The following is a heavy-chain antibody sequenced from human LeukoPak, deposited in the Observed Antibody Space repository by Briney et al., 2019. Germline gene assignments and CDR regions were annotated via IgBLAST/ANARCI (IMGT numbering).Heavy chain of an antibody. V-gene: IGHV4-59*08. J-gene: IGHJ6*03. CDR2: IYTSGST. CDR3: ARQSTIFGVGLYYYYMDV. CDR1: GGSISSHY. Sequence: SETLSLTCTVSGGSISSHYWSWIRQPPGKGLEWIGYIYTSGSTNYNPSLKSRVTISVDTSLKQFSLKLSSVTAADTAVYYCARQSTIFGVGLYYYYMDVWGKGTTVTVSS. D-gene: IGHD3-3*01.